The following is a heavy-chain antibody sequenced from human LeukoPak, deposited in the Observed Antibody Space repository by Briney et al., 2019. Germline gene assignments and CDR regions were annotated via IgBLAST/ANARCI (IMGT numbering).Heavy chain of an antibody. V-gene: IGHV3-21*04. J-gene: IGHJ4*02. CDR1: GFTFSSYS. Sequence: PGGSLRLSCAASGFTFSSYSMNWVRQAPGKGLEWVSSISSSSSYIYYADSVKGRFTISRDNSKNTLYLQMNSLRAEDTAVYYCAKGSPYAYYGSGSYWDYWGQGTLVTVSS. D-gene: IGHD3-10*01. CDR2: ISSSSSYI. CDR3: AKGSPYAYYGSGSYWDY.